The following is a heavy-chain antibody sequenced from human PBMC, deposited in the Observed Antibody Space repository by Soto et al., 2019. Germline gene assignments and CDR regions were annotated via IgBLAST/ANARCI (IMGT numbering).Heavy chain of an antibody. D-gene: IGHD3-3*01. CDR2: IYYSGST. V-gene: IGHV4-39*02. J-gene: IGHJ6*02. CDR1: GGSISSSSYY. Sequence: PSETLSLTCTVSGGSISSSSYYWGWIRQPPGKGLEWIGSIYYSGSTYYNPSLKSRVTISVDTSKNQFSLKLSSVTAADTAVYYCARDATIFGVVIPGESKYGMDVWGQGTTVTVSS. CDR3: ARDATIFGVVIPGESKYGMDV.